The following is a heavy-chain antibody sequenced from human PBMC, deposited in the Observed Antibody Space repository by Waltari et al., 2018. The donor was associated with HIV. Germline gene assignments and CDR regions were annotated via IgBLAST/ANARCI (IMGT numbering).Heavy chain of an antibody. CDR3: ARDGRAVEQWLAVDY. CDR2: ISSSSSYI. D-gene: IGHD6-19*01. Sequence: EVQLVESGGGLVKPGGSPRLSCAASGFTFSSYSMNWVRQAPGKGLEWVSSISSSSSYIYYADSVKGRFTISRDNAKNSLYLQMNSLRAEDTAVYYCARDGRAVEQWLAVDYWGQGTLVTVSS. V-gene: IGHV3-21*01. CDR1: GFTFSSYS. J-gene: IGHJ4*02.